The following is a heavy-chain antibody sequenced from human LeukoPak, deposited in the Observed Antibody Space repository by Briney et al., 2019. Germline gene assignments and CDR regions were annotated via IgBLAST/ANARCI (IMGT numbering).Heavy chain of an antibody. CDR3: ARGGLAGSKWSWFDP. CDR1: GGSFSDYF. D-gene: IGHD6-19*01. CDR2: IERGGST. J-gene: IGHJ5*02. Sequence: SETLSLTCAVYGGSFSDYFWTWIRRSPGKGLEWIGEIERGGSTVYSPSLKSRVTMSLASSKIQFSLRLTSVTAADTAVYFCARGGLAGSKWSWFDPWGQGTLVTVSS. V-gene: IGHV4-34*01.